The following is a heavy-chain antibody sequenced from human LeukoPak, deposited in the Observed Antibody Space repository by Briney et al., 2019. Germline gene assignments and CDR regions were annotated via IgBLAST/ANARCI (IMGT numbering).Heavy chain of an antibody. CDR3: ARVVGATRDSWIDY. D-gene: IGHD1-26*01. Sequence: PSETLSLTCTVSGGSISSYYWSWIRQPPGKGLEWIGEINHSGSTNYNPSLKSRVTISVDTSKNQFSLKLSSVTAADTAVYYCARVVGATRDSWIDYWGQGTLVTVSS. J-gene: IGHJ4*02. V-gene: IGHV4-34*01. CDR2: INHSGST. CDR1: GGSISSYY.